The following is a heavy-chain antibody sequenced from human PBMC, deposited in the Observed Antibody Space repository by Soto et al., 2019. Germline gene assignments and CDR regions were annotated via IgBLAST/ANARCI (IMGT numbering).Heavy chain of an antibody. CDR3: ASNTPADY. D-gene: IGHD2-15*01. CDR1: GFTFSRYT. V-gene: IGHV3-21*01. J-gene: IGHJ4*02. Sequence: PGGSLRLSCAASGFTFSRYTMNWVRQAPGKGLEWVSSISSSSSYIYYTDSLKGRFTISRDNAKNSLYLQMNSLRAEDTAVYYCASNTPADYWGQGTLVTVSS. CDR2: ISSSSSYI.